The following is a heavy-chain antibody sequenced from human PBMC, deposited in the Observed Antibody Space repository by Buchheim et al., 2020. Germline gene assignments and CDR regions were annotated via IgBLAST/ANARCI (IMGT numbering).Heavy chain of an antibody. V-gene: IGHV3-48*04. D-gene: IGHD1-26*01. J-gene: IGHJ4*02. CDR1: GFIFSSYS. CDR2: ISSSSGTI. CDR3: ARAATGSRRGDY. Sequence: EVQLVESGGDLVQPGGSLRLSCAVSGFIFSSYSMNWVRQAPGKGLEWVSYISSSSGTIYYADSVKGRFTISRDNAKNSLYLQMNSLRVGDTAVYYCARAATGSRRGDYWGQGTL.